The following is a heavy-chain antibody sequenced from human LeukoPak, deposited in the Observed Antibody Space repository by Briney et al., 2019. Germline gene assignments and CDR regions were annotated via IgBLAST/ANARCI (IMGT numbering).Heavy chain of an antibody. V-gene: IGHV4-31*03. J-gene: IGHJ3*02. CDR2: IYYSGST. CDR3: ARYGGARVIDAFDI. D-gene: IGHD4-23*01. Sequence: SETLSLTCTVSGGSISSGGYYWSWIRQHPGRGLEWIGYIYYSGSTYYNPSLKSRVTISVDTSKNQFSLKLSSVTAADTAVYYCARYGGARVIDAFDIWGQGTMVTVSS. CDR1: GGSISSGGYY.